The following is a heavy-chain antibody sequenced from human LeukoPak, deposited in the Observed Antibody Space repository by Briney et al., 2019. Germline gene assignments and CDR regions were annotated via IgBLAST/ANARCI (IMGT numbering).Heavy chain of an antibody. D-gene: IGHD3-9*01. CDR1: GYSFTSYW. CDR2: IYPGDSDT. Sequence: GETLKTSCKGSGYSFTSYWIGWVRQMPGKGLEWMGIIYPGDSDTRYSPSFQGQVTISADKSISTAYLQWSSLKASDTAMYYCARSHTYYDILTGYYTQYYFDYWGQGTLVTVSS. CDR3: ARSHTYYDILTGYYTQYYFDY. J-gene: IGHJ4*02. V-gene: IGHV5-51*01.